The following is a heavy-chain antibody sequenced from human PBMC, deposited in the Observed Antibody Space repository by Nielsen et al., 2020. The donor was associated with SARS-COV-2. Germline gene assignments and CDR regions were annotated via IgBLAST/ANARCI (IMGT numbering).Heavy chain of an antibody. D-gene: IGHD4-23*01. CDR2: IAWDDDK. V-gene: IGHV2-70*11. CDR3: ARTYYGGNSAFFDY. Sequence: SGPTLVTPTPTLTLTCTFSGFSLSTSGMCVSWIRQPPGKALEWLARIAWDDDKYYSTSLKTRLTISKDTSKNQVVLTMTNMDPVDTATYYCARTYYGGNSAFFDYWGQGTLVTVSS. J-gene: IGHJ4*02. CDR1: GFSLSTSGMC.